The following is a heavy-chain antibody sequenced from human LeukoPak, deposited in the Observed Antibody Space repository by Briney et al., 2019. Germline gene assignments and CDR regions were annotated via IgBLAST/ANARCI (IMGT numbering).Heavy chain of an antibody. V-gene: IGHV1-69*05. CDR2: IIPIFGTA. CDR3: ATDKYSSSSETDYLDY. CDR1: GGTFSSYA. D-gene: IGHD6-6*01. Sequence: GASVKVSCKASGGTFSSYAISWVRQAPGQGLEWMGSIIPIFGTANYAQKFQGRVTITTDESTSTAYMELSTLRSEDTAVYYCATDKYSSSSETDYLDYRGQGTLVTVSS. J-gene: IGHJ4*02.